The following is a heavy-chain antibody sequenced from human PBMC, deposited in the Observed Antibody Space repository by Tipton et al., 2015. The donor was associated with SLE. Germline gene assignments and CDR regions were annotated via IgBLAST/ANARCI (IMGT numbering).Heavy chain of an antibody. D-gene: IGHD3-10*01. V-gene: IGHV4-59*07. J-gene: IGHJ5*02. CDR1: GGSISSYY. Sequence: TLSLTCTVSGGSISSYYWSWIRQPPGKGMEWIGYIYYSGSTNYNPSLKSRVTISVDTSKNQFSLKLSPVTAADSSVYYCAGILLPPGWVDPWGQGTLVTVSS. CDR2: IYYSGST. CDR3: AGILLPPGWVDP.